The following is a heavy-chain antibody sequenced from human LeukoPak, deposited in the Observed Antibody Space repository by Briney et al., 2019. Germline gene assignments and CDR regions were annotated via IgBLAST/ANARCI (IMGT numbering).Heavy chain of an antibody. CDR1: GFTFSSYA. Sequence: GGSLRLSCVASGFTFSSYAMHWVRQAPGEGLEWVAIISYDGNNKYYADSVKGRFTISRDNAKNTLYLQMNTLRVEDTAVYYCTRDLMDYDVSTGLHHYYMDVWGQGTTVTVSS. D-gene: IGHD3-9*01. CDR2: ISYDGNNK. J-gene: IGHJ6*02. CDR3: TRDLMDYDVSTGLHHYYMDV. V-gene: IGHV3-30-3*01.